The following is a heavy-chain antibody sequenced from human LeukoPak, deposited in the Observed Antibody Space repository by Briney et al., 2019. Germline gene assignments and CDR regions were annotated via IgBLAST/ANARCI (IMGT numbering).Heavy chain of an antibody. Sequence: PSETLSLTCTVSDGSISNYYWSWIRQPPGKGLEWIGYLYYSGNTNYNPSLKSRVTISVDTSKNQFSLKLSSVTAADTAVYYCARQAEYCSGGSCYSAWFDPWGQGTLVTVSP. CDR1: DGSISNYY. V-gene: IGHV4-59*08. D-gene: IGHD2-15*01. CDR2: LYYSGNT. J-gene: IGHJ5*02. CDR3: ARQAEYCSGGSCYSAWFDP.